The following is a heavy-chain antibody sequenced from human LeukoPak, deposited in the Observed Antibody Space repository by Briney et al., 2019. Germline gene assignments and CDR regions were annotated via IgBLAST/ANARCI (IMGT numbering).Heavy chain of an antibody. CDR2: IYYTGST. J-gene: IGHJ4*02. Sequence: SETLPLTCAVSGVAVTSGNYYWSWIRQPPGKGLEWIGHIYYTGSTSYNPSLMSRVTMSVGAPKNQLSLKVRSVTAADTAVYYCAREEVTSAWFPFDFWGQGALVTVSS. D-gene: IGHD6-19*01. CDR1: GVAVTSGNYY. V-gene: IGHV4-61*01. CDR3: AREEVTSAWFPFDF.